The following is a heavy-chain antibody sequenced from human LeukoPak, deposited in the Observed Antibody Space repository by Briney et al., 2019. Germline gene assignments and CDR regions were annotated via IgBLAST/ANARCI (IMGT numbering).Heavy chain of an antibody. CDR1: GFTFSSYA. CDR2: ISGSGGST. D-gene: IGHD1-7*01. V-gene: IGHV3-23*01. Sequence: PGGSLRLSXAASGFTFSSYAMSWVRQAPGKGLEWVSAISGSGGSTCYADSVKGRFTISRDNSKNTLYLQMNSLRAEDTAVYYCAKDAYLLYNWNYAGYFDYWGQGTLVTVSS. CDR3: AKDAYLLYNWNYAGYFDY. J-gene: IGHJ4*02.